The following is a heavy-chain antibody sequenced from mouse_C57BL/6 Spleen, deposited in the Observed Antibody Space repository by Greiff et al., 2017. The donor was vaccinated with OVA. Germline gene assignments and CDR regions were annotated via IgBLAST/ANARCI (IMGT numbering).Heavy chain of an antibody. V-gene: IGHV1-69*01. CDR3: ARSVYYDYDWFAY. J-gene: IGHJ3*01. CDR1: GYTFTSYW. CDR2: IDPSDSYT. Sequence: QVQLQQPGAELVMPGASVKLSCKASGYTFTSYWMHRVKQRPGQGLEWIGEIDPSDSYTNYNQKFKGKSTLTVDKSSSTAYMQLSSLTSEDSAVYYCARSVYYDYDWFAYWGQGTLVTVSA. D-gene: IGHD2-4*01.